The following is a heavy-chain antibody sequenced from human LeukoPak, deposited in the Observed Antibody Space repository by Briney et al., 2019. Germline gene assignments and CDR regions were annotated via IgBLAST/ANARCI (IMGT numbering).Heavy chain of an antibody. V-gene: IGHV3-9*01. J-gene: IGHJ3*02. D-gene: IGHD3-3*01. CDR1: GFTFDDYA. CDR3: AKDRHSDLGRHAFDI. Sequence: GGSLRLSCAASGFTFDDYAMHWVRQAPGKGLEWVSGISWNSGSIVYADSVKGRFTISRDNAKNSLYLQMNSMSAEDTALYYCAKDRHSDLGRHAFDIWGQGTMVTVSS. CDR2: ISWNSGSI.